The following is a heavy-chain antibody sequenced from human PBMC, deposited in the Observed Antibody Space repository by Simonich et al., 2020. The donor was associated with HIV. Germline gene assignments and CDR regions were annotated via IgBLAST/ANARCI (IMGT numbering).Heavy chain of an antibody. CDR1: GYTFTSCG. J-gene: IGHJ4*02. V-gene: IGHV1-18*01. CDR2: IRAYNGNT. D-gene: IGHD1-26*01. CDR3: ARDPREGHFDY. Sequence: QVQLVQSGAEVKKPGASVKVSCKASGYTFTSCGIRWVRPAPGQGLEGMGWIRAYNGNTNHEQKLQGSVTMTTDTSTSTAYMELRSLRSDDTAVYYCARDPREGHFDYWGQGTLVTVSS.